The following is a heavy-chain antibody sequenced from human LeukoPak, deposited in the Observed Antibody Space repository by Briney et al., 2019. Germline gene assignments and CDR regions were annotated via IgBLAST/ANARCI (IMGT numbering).Heavy chain of an antibody. J-gene: IGHJ4*02. CDR2: IKSKTDGGTT. D-gene: IGHD4-17*01. Sequence: GGSLRLSCAASGLSVSNDWMSWVRQAPGKGLEWVGRIKSKTDGGTTDYAAPVKGRFSISRDDSENTLYLQMSSLKTEDTAVYYCTTASTVTYYFEHWGQGTLVTVSS. CDR1: GLSVSNDW. CDR3: TTASTVTYYFEH. V-gene: IGHV3-15*01.